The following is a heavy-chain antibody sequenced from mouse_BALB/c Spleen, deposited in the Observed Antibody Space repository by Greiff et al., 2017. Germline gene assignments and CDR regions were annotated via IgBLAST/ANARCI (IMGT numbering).Heavy chain of an antibody. CDR2: ISSGSSTI. J-gene: IGHJ2*01. D-gene: IGHD2-3*01. V-gene: IGHV5-17*02. CDR3: ARSGDGYSYYFDY. CDR1: GFTFSSFG. Sequence: EVKLMESGGGLVQPGGSRKLSCAASGFTFSSFGMHWVRQAPEKGLEWVAYISSGSSTIYYADTVKGRFTISRDNPKNTLFLQMTSLRSEDTAMYYCARSGDGYSYYFDYWGQGTTLTVSS.